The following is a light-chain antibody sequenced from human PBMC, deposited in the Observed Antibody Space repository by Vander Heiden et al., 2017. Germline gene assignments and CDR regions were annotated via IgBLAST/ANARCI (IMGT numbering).Light chain of an antibody. CDR2: SND. V-gene: IGLV1-44*01. J-gene: IGLJ2*01. CDR3: SAWQDSLNGPV. Sequence: HSVLTQPPSASGTPGQRVTITCSGSSSNIGKHTVSWYQHLPGTAPKVVIYSNDHRPSGVPDRFSGSKSGTSASLSISGLQPEDEADYYCSAWQDSLNGPVFGGGTKLTVL. CDR1: SSNIGKHT.